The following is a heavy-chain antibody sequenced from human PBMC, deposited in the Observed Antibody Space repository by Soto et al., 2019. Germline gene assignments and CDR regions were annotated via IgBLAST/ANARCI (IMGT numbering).Heavy chain of an antibody. J-gene: IGHJ4*02. V-gene: IGHV4-39*01. CDR2: IYYSGRT. D-gene: IGHD6-13*01. CDR1: GGSVRSSSYY. CDR3: ARHEGGAAADRPLDY. Sequence: QLRLQESGPGLVKSSETLSLTCTVSGGSVRSSSYYWGWIRQPPGKGLEWIASIYYSGRTHNNPPPKSRVTMSIDTYTNPFSLKMNSVTAADTAVYYCARHEGGAAADRPLDYWGQGTLVTVSS.